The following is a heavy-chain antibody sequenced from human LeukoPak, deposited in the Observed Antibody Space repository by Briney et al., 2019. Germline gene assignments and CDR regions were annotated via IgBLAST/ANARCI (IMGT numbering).Heavy chain of an antibody. Sequence: GGSLRLSCAASGFTFDDYAMHWVRQAPGKGLVWVSGISWNSGSIGYADSVKGRFTISRDNAKNSLYLQMNSLRAEDMALYYCAKAAGTGLGAFDIWGQGTMVTVSS. CDR2: ISWNSGSI. V-gene: IGHV3-9*03. J-gene: IGHJ3*02. CDR3: AKAAGTGLGAFDI. CDR1: GFTFDDYA. D-gene: IGHD6-13*01.